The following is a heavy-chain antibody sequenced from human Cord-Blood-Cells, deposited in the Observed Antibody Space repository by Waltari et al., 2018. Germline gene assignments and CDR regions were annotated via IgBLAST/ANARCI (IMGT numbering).Heavy chain of an antibody. CDR3: TTLENDYGDYGDAFDI. CDR2: IKSKTDGGTT. CDR1: GFTLSNAW. D-gene: IGHD4-17*01. Sequence: AASGFTLSNAWMSWVRQAPGKGLEWVGRIKSKTDGGTTDYAAPVKGRFTISRDDSKNTLYLQMNSLKTEDTAVYYCTTLENDYGDYGDAFDIWGQGTMVTVSS. V-gene: IGHV3-15*01. J-gene: IGHJ3*02.